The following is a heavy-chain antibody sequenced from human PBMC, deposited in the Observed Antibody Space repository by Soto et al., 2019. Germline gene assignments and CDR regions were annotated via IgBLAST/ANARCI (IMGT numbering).Heavy chain of an antibody. Sequence: QVQLVQSGAEVKKPGSSVKVSCKASGGTFSSYTISWVRQAPGQGLEWKGRIIPILGIANYAQKFQGRVTITADKSTSTAYIELSSLRSEDTAVYYCARDQHSGDYAGPFHAFDIWGQGTMVTVSS. V-gene: IGHV1-69*08. J-gene: IGHJ3*02. CDR1: GGTFSSYT. D-gene: IGHD4-17*01. CDR2: IIPILGIA. CDR3: ARDQHSGDYAGPFHAFDI.